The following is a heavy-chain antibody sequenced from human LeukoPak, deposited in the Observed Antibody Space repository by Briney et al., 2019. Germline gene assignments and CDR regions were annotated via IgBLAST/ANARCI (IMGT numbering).Heavy chain of an antibody. D-gene: IGHD3-10*01. CDR2: IYSDSST. Sequence: GGSLRLSCAASGFTVSSYYMNWVRQAPGKGLEWVSVIYSDSSTYYADSVKGRFTISRDNSKNTLYLQMNSLRAEDTAVYYCARYYGSGRGYYGLDVWGQGTTVTVFS. J-gene: IGHJ6*02. CDR3: ARYYGSGRGYYGLDV. V-gene: IGHV3-66*02. CDR1: GFTVSSYY.